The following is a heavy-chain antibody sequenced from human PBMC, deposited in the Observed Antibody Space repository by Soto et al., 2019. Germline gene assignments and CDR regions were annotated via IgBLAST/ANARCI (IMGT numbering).Heavy chain of an antibody. CDR1: GYTFTGYS. Sequence: QVQLVQSGAEVKKPGASVKVSCKASGYTFTGYSMHWVRQAPGPGLEWMGWINPNSGGTNYAEKFQGWVTMTRDTSLSTAYMELSRLRSDDTAVYYCARAILDYRSGMDVLGQGTTVTFSS. CDR2: INPNSGGT. CDR3: ARAILDYRSGMDV. V-gene: IGHV1-2*04. D-gene: IGHD4-4*01. J-gene: IGHJ6*02.